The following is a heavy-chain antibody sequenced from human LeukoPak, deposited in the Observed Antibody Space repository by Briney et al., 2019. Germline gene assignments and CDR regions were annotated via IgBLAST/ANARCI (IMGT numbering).Heavy chain of an antibody. D-gene: IGHD4-17*01. CDR3: TKSVPAYGDFALYFDL. Sequence: SLRLSCAASGFTFDDYAMHWVRQAPGKGLEWVWGISCNSVSIAYADSVKGRFTISRDTAKNSPYLQMNSLRSEDMALYYCTKSVPAYGDFALYFDLWGRGTLVTASS. V-gene: IGHV3-9*03. CDR1: GFTFDDYA. J-gene: IGHJ2*01. CDR2: ISCNSVSI.